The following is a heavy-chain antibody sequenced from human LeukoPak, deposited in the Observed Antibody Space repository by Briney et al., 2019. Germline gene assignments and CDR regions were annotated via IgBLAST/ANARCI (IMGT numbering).Heavy chain of an antibody. J-gene: IGHJ3*01. CDR1: GGSISSNDYY. CDR2: TSYIRST. V-gene: IGHV4-39*03. CDR3: MWHPEYSPFWHHAFDV. Sequence: SETLSLTCIVSGGSISSNDYYWGWIRQSPGKGLEWIGSTSYIRSTYYNPSLKSRITMSINTSKNPFSLQMTYVIAADTATYYCMWHPEYSPFWHHAFDVWGQRTRVTVSS. D-gene: IGHD2/OR15-2a*01.